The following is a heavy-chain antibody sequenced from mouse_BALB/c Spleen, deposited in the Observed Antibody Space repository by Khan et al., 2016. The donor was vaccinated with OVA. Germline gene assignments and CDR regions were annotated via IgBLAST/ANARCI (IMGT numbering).Heavy chain of an antibody. J-gene: IGHJ2*01. D-gene: IGHD1-1*01. CDR3: ARGNYYGYYIDY. CDR1: GYSITSGYA. V-gene: IGHV3-2*02. CDR2: ISYSGVT. Sequence: EVQLQESGPGLAKPSQSLSLTCTITGYSITSGYAWNWIRQFPGNKLEWMGYISYSGVTSYTPSLKSRISITRDTSKNQFFLQLNSVTTEDTATYCCARGNYYGYYIDYWGQGTTLTVSS.